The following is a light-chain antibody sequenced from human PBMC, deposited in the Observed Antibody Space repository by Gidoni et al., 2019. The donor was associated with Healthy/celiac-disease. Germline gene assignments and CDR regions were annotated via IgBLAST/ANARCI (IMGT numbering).Light chain of an antibody. V-gene: IGKV4-1*01. Sequence: DLVMTQSPDSLAVSLGERAPTNCKSSQSVLYSSNNKNYLAWYQQKPGQPPKLLIYWASTRESGVPDRFSGSGSGTDFTLTISSLQAEDVAVYYCQQYYRTPWTFGQGTKVEIK. CDR3: QQYYRTPWT. CDR1: QSVLYSSNNKNY. J-gene: IGKJ1*01. CDR2: WAS.